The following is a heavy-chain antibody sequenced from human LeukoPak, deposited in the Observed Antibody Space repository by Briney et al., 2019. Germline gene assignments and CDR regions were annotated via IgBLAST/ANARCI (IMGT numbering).Heavy chain of an antibody. CDR3: ARGQRQQWLFYYFDY. V-gene: IGHV3-30-3*01. CDR1: GSTFSSYA. Sequence: GGSLRLSCAASGSTFSSYAMHWVRQAPGKGLEWVAVISYDGSNKYYADSVKGRFTISRDNSKNTLYLQMNSLRAEDTAVYYCARGQRQQWLFYYFDYWGQGTLVTVSS. D-gene: IGHD6-19*01. CDR2: ISYDGSNK. J-gene: IGHJ4*02.